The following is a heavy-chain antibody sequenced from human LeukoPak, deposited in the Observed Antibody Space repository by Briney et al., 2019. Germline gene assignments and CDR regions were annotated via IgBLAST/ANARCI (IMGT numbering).Heavy chain of an antibody. D-gene: IGHD3-22*01. J-gene: IGHJ3*02. CDR1: GFTFDDYA. Sequence: PGRSLRLSCAASGFTFDDYAMHWVRQAPGKGLEWVSGISWNSGSIGYADSVKGRFTISRDNAKNSLYLQMNSLRAEDTAVYYCASQITMIVVDHILGAFDIWGQGTMVTVSS. V-gene: IGHV3-9*01. CDR2: ISWNSGSI. CDR3: ASQITMIVVDHILGAFDI.